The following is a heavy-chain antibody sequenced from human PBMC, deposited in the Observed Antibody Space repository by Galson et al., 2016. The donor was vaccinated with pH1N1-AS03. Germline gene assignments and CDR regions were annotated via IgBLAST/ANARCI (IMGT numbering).Heavy chain of an antibody. Sequence: SLRLSCAASGFSFSSYWMTWVRQAPGKGLEWVATINEDGTEKHYLDSLKGRFSISRDNAKNSLHLEMNSLRAEDTAFYYCARTGTAESWGQGTLVTVSS. CDR1: GFSFSSYW. V-gene: IGHV3-7*03. D-gene: IGHD1-7*01. CDR2: INEDGTEK. J-gene: IGHJ5*02. CDR3: ARTGTAES.